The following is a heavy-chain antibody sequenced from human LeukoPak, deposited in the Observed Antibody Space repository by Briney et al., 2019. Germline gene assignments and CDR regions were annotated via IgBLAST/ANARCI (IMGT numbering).Heavy chain of an antibody. D-gene: IGHD2-15*01. CDR2: INPNSGGT. J-gene: IGHJ5*02. V-gene: IGHV1-2*02. CDR1: GYTFTGYY. Sequence: ASVKVSCKASGYTFTGYYMHWVRQAPGQGLEWMGWINPNSGGTNYAQKFQGRVTMTRDTSLRTVYMELSRLKSDDTAVYYCARGECSGGNCYRVDPWGQGTLVTVSS. CDR3: ARGECSGGNCYRVDP.